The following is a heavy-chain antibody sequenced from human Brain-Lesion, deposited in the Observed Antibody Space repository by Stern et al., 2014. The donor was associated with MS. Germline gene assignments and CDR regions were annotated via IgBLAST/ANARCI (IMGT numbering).Heavy chain of an antibody. CDR2: IFNRGST. V-gene: IGHV4-61*02. J-gene: IGHJ6*02. CDR1: GGSISSGGYY. CDR3: ARGRVVPGFQYYATDV. D-gene: IGHD2-2*01. Sequence: QLQLQESGPGLVKPSQTLSLSCTVSGGSISSGGYYWSWIRQPAGKGLEWIGRIFNRGSTSYNPSLKSRVTISIDPSKNQFSRRLNSMTAADTAVYYCARGRVVPGFQYYATDVWGQGTTVIVSS.